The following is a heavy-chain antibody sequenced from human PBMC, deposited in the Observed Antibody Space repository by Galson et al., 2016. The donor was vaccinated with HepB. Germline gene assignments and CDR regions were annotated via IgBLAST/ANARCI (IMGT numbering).Heavy chain of an antibody. CDR1: GGSVSSGSYY. D-gene: IGHD3-10*01. V-gene: IGHV4-61*01. CDR2: IYYSGST. J-gene: IGHJ6*02. Sequence: SETLSLTCTVSGGSVSSGSYYWSWIRQPPGKGLEWIAYIYYSGSTNYNPSLKSRVTISVDTSKHQFSLRLSSVTAADSAVYYCASSSYYASGSYYNPWYYYGLGVWGQGTTVTVSS. CDR3: ASSSYYASGSYYNPWYYYGLGV.